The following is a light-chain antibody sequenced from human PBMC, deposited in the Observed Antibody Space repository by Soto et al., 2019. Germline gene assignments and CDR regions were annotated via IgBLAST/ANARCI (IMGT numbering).Light chain of an antibody. V-gene: IGLV2-14*01. CDR2: EVT. Sequence: QSALTQPASVSGSPGQSITFSCTGTIDDVGAYPYVSWFQHHPGEAPKLIIFEVTNRPSGISNRFSGSKSGNTASLTISGLQAEDEATYYCSSYSGTTTPPVVFGGGTKLTVL. J-gene: IGLJ2*01. CDR1: IDDVGAYPY. CDR3: SSYSGTTTPPVV.